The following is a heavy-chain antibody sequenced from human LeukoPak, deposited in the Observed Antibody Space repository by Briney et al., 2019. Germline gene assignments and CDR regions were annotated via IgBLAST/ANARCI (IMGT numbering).Heavy chain of an antibody. CDR2: ISYDGSNK. D-gene: IGHD1-26*01. Sequence: GGSLRLSCVASGFTFSSYAMHWVRQAPGKGLEGVAVISYDGSNKYYADSVKGRFTISRDNSKNTLYLQMNSLRAEDTAVYYCAREGAEQAFDIWGQGTMVTVSS. CDR3: AREGAEQAFDI. V-gene: IGHV3-30-3*01. J-gene: IGHJ3*02. CDR1: GFTFSSYA.